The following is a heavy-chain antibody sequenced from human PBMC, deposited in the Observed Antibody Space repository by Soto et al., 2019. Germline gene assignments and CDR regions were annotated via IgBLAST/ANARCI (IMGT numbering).Heavy chain of an antibody. CDR2: ISNSGSA. Sequence: QVQLQASGPGLVKPSETLSLTCTVSGGSISNYYWSWIRQPPGKGLEWIGYISNSGSAKHNPSLKSRLSISVDTSKNQFFLNLSSVTAADTAVYYCASGQNWFDPWGQGTLVTVSS. J-gene: IGHJ5*02. CDR3: ASGQNWFDP. CDR1: GGSISNYY. V-gene: IGHV4-59*08.